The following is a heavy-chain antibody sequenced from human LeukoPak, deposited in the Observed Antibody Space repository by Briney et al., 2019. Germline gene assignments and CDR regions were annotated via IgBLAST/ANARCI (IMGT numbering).Heavy chain of an antibody. CDR3: ARYGNGAWLAHYAFDS. Sequence: GGSLRLSCEASGFTVSSNYMSWVRQAPGKGLEWVAIINPDGSGKYYADSVKGRFAISRDNAENSLYLQMNSLRAEDTAVYYCARYGNGAWLAHYAFDSWGQGTMVTVSS. CDR2: INPDGSGK. V-gene: IGHV3-7*01. CDR1: GFTVSSNY. D-gene: IGHD6-19*01. J-gene: IGHJ3*02.